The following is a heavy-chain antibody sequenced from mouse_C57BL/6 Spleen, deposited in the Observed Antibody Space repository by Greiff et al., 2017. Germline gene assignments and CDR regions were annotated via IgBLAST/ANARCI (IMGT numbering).Heavy chain of an antibody. CDR3: TADYRYFDV. CDR2: IRLKSDNYAT. Sequence: EVQLQESGGGLVQPGGSMKLSCVASGFTFSNYWMNWVRQSPEKGLEWVAQIRLKSDNYATHYAESVKGRFTISRDDSKSSVYLQMNNLRAEDTGIYYCTADYRYFDVWGTGTTVTVSS. V-gene: IGHV6-3*01. CDR1: GFTFSNYW. J-gene: IGHJ1*03.